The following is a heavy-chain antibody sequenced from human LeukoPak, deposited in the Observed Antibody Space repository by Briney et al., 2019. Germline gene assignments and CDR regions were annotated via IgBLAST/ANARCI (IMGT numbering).Heavy chain of an antibody. Sequence: PGGSLRLSCTASGFRFSDFWMHWVRQAPGKGLEWVSRIRGDWHDTTYADSVKGRFTISRDNAQNTQYLQMNSLRVEDTAVYYCASDRVLGSGSLDNWGQGTLVTVSS. J-gene: IGHJ4*02. V-gene: IGHV3-74*01. D-gene: IGHD3-10*01. CDR3: ASDRVLGSGSLDN. CDR1: GFRFSDFW. CDR2: IRGDWHDT.